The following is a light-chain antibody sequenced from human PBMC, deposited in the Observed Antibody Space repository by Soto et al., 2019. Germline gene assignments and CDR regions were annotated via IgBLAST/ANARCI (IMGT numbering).Light chain of an antibody. CDR3: QQYNNWPLT. CDR2: GAS. CDR1: QSVSSN. J-gene: IGKJ1*01. Sequence: EIVMTQSPATLSVSPWERATLSCRASQSVSSNLAWYQQKPGQAPRLLIYGASARATGLPFRFSGSGSGTEFTLTISSLQSEDLAVYYCQQYNNWPLTFGQGTKVDIK. V-gene: IGKV3-15*01.